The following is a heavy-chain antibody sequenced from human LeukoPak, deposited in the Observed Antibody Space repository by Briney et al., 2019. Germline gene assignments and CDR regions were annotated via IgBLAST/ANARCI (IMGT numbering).Heavy chain of an antibody. CDR3: ARDRRGTHDY. CDR2: IYYSGST. V-gene: IGHV4-59*01. Sequence: SETLSLTCTVSGGSISSYYWSWIRQPPGKGLEWIGYIYYSGSTNYNPSLKSRVTISVDTSKNQFSLKLSSVTAADTAVYYCARDRRGTHDYWGQGTLVTVSS. CDR1: GGSISSYY. D-gene: IGHD1-1*01. J-gene: IGHJ4*02.